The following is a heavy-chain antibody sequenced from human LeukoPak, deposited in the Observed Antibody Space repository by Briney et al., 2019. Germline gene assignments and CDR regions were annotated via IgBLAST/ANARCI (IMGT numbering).Heavy chain of an antibody. CDR1: GGSIASSSNY. V-gene: IGHV4-39*07. CDR2: IYYSGNT. CDR3: ARVVPAAMAYFQH. D-gene: IGHD2-2*01. Sequence: TSETLSLTCSVSGGSIASSSNYWVWIRRPPGKGLEWIGNIYYSGNTYYNPSLKSRITISVDTSKNQFSLKLSSVTAADTAVYYCARVVPAAMAYFQHWGQGTLVTVSS. J-gene: IGHJ1*01.